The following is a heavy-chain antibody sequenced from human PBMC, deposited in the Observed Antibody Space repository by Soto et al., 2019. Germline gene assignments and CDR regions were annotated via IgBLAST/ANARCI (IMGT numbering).Heavy chain of an antibody. CDR1: GYTFPGYY. CDR3: ESGTTPYYYYGMDV. Sequence: ASVKVSCKASGYTFPGYYMHWVRQAPGQGLEWMGWINPNSGGTNYAQKFQGWVTMTRDTSISTAYMELSRLRSDDTAVYYCESGTTPYYYYGMDVWGQGTTVTVSS. J-gene: IGHJ6*02. CDR2: INPNSGGT. V-gene: IGHV1-2*04. D-gene: IGHD2-2*01.